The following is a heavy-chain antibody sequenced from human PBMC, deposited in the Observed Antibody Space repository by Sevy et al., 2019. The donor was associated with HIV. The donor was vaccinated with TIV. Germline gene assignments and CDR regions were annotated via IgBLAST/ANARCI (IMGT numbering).Heavy chain of an antibody. CDR1: GGFIRSGGYY. CDR2: IYYSGNT. V-gene: IGHV4-31*03. J-gene: IGHJ4*02. Sequence: SETLSLTCTVSGGFIRSGGYYWSWIRQHPGKGLEWIGYIYYSGNTYYNPSLKSRVTISVDTSKSQFSLNLSSVTAADTAVYYCARSDGWDYLHYWGQGTLVTVSS. CDR3: ARSDGWDYLHY.